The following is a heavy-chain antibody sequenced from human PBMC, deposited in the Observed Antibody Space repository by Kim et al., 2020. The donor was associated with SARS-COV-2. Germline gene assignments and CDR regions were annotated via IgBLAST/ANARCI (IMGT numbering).Heavy chain of an antibody. V-gene: IGHV3-74*01. Sequence: GGSLRLSCAASGFTFSSYWMHWVRQAPGKGLVWVSRINSDGSSTSYADSVKGRFTISRDNAKNTLYLQMNSLRAEDTAVYYCARGRDASCGGDCSDAFDIWGQGTMVTVSS. CDR1: GFTFSSYW. CDR3: ARGRDASCGGDCSDAFDI. D-gene: IGHD2-21*02. CDR2: INSDGSST. J-gene: IGHJ3*02.